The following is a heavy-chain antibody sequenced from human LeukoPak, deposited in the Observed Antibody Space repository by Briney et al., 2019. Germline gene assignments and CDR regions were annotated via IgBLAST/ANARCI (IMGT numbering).Heavy chain of an antibody. CDR2: ITGDGGYT. D-gene: IGHD2-8*01. CDR3: ARVSTNDRRNAFDI. CDR1: GFTFSTYV. Sequence: GGSLRLSCAASGFTFSTYVMQWVRQAPGKGLEYVSAITGDGGYTYYADSVKGRFTISRDNSKKTLYLQMGSLRADDMAVYYCARVSTNDRRNAFDIWGQGTMVTVSS. J-gene: IGHJ3*02. V-gene: IGHV3-64*02.